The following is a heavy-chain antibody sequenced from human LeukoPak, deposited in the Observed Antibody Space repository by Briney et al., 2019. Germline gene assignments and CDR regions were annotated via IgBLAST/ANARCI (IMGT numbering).Heavy chain of an antibody. CDR3: ARDGNCGGECESGFYI. V-gene: IGHV1-69*04. CDR1: GGTFSSYT. Sequence: SVKVSCKASGGTFSSYTICWVRQSPGQGLEWMGRIIPTLGIANYAQKFQGRVTITADKTTRTTHMTLISLTSATTALYCGARDGNCGGECESGFYIWGQGTMVTVSS. D-gene: IGHD2-21*01. J-gene: IGHJ3*02. CDR2: IIPTLGIA.